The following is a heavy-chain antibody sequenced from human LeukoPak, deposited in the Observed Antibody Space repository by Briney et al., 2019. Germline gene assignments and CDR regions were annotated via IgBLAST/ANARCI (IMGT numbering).Heavy chain of an antibody. J-gene: IGHJ4*02. V-gene: IGHV4-34*01. CDR2: IYYTGST. Sequence: PSETLSLTCAVYGGSFSGYYWSWIRQPPGKGLEWVGYIYYTGSTYYNPSLKSRVTISVDTSKNQFSLKLTSVTAAVTAVYFCARVGGSVVPAAIGLDYWGQGTLVTVSS. D-gene: IGHD2-2*02. CDR1: GGSFSGYY. CDR3: ARVGGSVVPAAIGLDY.